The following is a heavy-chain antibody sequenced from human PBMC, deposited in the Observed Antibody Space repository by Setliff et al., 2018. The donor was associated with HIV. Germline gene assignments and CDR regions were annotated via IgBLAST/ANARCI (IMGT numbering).Heavy chain of an antibody. Sequence: SVKVSCKASGYAFTSNYIHWVRQAPGQGLEWMGGIIPIFGTTHYAQKFQGRVTVTADESTSTAYMQLSSLRSDDTAVYYCARGRNYDSSGYGDYYYYMDVWGKGTTVTV. CDR2: IIPIFGTT. CDR1: GYAFTSNY. V-gene: IGHV1-69*13. CDR3: ARGRNYDSSGYGDYYYYMDV. D-gene: IGHD3-22*01. J-gene: IGHJ6*03.